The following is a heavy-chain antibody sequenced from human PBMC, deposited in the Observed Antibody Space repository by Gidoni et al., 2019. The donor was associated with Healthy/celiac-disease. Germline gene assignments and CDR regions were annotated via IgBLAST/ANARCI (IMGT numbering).Heavy chain of an antibody. CDR1: GGSISSYY. CDR3: AGGAPGYSSSWYSGY. CDR2: IYYSGST. V-gene: IGHV4-59*01. D-gene: IGHD6-13*01. Sequence: QVQLQESGPGLVKPSETLSLHCTVSGGSISSYYWSWIRQPPGKGLEWIGYIYYSGSTNYNPSLKSRVTISVDTSKNQFSLKLSSVTAADTAVYYCAGGAPGYSSSWYSGYWGQGTLVTVSS. J-gene: IGHJ4*02.